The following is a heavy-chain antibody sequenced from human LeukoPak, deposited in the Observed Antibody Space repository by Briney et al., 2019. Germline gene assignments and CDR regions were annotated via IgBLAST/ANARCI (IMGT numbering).Heavy chain of an antibody. CDR1: GYPFIGNY. Sequence: ASVKVSCKASGYPFIGNYIHWVRQAPGQGLEWMGWINPNSGGTQYSQKFQGRVTLTRDTSITTGYMELSGLTSDDTAVYYCARGPLWFGESPWGQGTLVTVSS. CDR3: ARGPLWFGESP. J-gene: IGHJ4*02. D-gene: IGHD3-10*01. CDR2: INPNSGGT. V-gene: IGHV1-2*02.